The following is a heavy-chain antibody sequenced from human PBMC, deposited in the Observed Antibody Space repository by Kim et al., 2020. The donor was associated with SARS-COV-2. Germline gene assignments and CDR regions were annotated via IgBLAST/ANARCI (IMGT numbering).Heavy chain of an antibody. J-gene: IGHJ4*02. CDR1: GYTFTDYG. D-gene: IGHD1-26*01. V-gene: IGHV1-18*01. CDR2: IDSDNGNT. CDR3: VRGHYGKIVGEY. Sequence: ASVKVSCKASGYTFTDYGFSWVRQAPGQGLEWMGWIDSDNGNTNYAQNLQGRVTMTADTSTSTAYMELMSLRSDDTAMYYCVRGHYGKIVGEYWGQGTLVTVSP.